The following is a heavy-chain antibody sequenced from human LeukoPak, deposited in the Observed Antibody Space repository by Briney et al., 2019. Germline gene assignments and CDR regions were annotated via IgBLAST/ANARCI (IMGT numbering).Heavy chain of an antibody. CDR2: IYPGDSDT. V-gene: IGHV5-51*01. J-gene: IGHJ4*02. Sequence: GESLQISCQGSGYSFTNYWIGWVRQMPGKGLEWMGIIYPGDSDTRYSPSFQGQVTISADKSISTAYLQWSSLKASDTAMYYCARQPYCGGDCYFYDYWGQETLVTVSS. CDR1: GYSFTNYW. CDR3: ARQPYCGGDCYFYDY. D-gene: IGHD2-21*02.